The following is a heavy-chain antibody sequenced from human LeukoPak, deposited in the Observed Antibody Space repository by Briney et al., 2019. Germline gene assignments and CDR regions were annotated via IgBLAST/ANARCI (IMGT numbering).Heavy chain of an antibody. J-gene: IGHJ4*02. CDR2: ISYDGNSK. CDR1: GVTISSHG. Sequence: GGSLRLSCAVSGVTISSHGMHWVRQAPGKGLEWVAMISYDGNSKYYGDSVKGRFTISRDNSKNTLYLQMDSLRTEDTAVYYCAKWEAWGQGTLVTVSS. CDR3: AKWEA. D-gene: IGHD1-26*01. V-gene: IGHV3-30*18.